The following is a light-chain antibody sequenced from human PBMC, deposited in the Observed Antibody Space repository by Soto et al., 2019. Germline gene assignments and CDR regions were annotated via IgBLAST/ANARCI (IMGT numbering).Light chain of an antibody. Sequence: QSVLTQPASVSGSPGQSITISCTGTSSDVGGYNYVSWYQQHPGKAPKLMIYDVSNRPSGVSNRFTGTKSGNTASLTISGLQAEDEADYYCSSYTSSSTPHYVFGTGTKVTVL. CDR1: SSDVGGYNY. J-gene: IGLJ1*01. CDR2: DVS. CDR3: SSYTSSSTPHYV. V-gene: IGLV2-14*01.